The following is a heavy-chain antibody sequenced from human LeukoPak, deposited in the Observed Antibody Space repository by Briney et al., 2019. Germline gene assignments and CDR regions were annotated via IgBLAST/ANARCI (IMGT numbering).Heavy chain of an antibody. CDR2: IKQDGSEK. CDR3: AQLNTNWFDP. J-gene: IGHJ5*02. CDR1: GFTFSSYG. Sequence: GGSLRLSCAASGFTFSSYGMHWVRQAPGKGLEWVANIKQDGSEKNYVDSMKGRFTISRDNAKNSLYLQMNSLRAEDTAVYYCAQLNTNWFDPWGQGTLVTVSS. D-gene: IGHD5-24*01. V-gene: IGHV3-7*01.